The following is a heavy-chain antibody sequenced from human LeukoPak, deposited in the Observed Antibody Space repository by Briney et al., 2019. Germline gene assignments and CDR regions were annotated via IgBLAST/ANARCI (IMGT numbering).Heavy chain of an antibody. D-gene: IGHD5-18*01. V-gene: IGHV4-34*01. CDR2: VNHSGST. Sequence: SETLSVTCAVYGGSFSGYYWSWIRQPPGKGLEWIGEVNHSGSTNYNPSLKSRVTISVDTSKNQFSLKLSSVTAADTAVYYCARGDTAMATWGQGTLVTVSS. J-gene: IGHJ5*02. CDR3: ARGDTAMAT. CDR1: GGSFSGYY.